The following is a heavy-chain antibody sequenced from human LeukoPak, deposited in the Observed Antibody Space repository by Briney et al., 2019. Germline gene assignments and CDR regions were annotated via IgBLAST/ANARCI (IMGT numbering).Heavy chain of an antibody. CDR1: GFTFSSYS. CDR3: AKDIRVAAAGLDY. Sequence: PGGSLRLSCATSGFTFSSYSMNWVRQAPGKGLEWVSSITRSSIYIYYADSVKGRFTISRDNSKNSLYLQMNSLRTEDTAFYYCAKDIRVAAAGLDYWGQGTLVTVSS. V-gene: IGHV3-21*04. J-gene: IGHJ4*02. CDR2: ITRSSIYI. D-gene: IGHD6-13*01.